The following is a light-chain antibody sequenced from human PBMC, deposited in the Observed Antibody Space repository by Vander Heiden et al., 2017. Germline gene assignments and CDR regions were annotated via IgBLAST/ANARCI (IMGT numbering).Light chain of an antibody. CDR2: DAS. CDR1: QGINIY. V-gene: IGKV1-33*01. CDR3: QQYDSFPST. Sequence: IQMTQSPSSLSASVGDRVTITCQASQGINIYLNWYQHKPGKAPKLLIYDASNLETGVPSRFSGSGSGTHFTFTITSLQPGDIAIYYCQQYDSFPSTFGQGTRLEMK. J-gene: IGKJ5*01.